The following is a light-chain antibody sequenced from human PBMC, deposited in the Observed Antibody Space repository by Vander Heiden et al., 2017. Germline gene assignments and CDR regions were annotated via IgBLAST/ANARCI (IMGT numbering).Light chain of an antibody. Sequence: ELVMAQSPATLSVSPGERATLSCRASQSVSSNLAWYQQKPGQGPRLLIYGAFTRATGISARFSGSGSGTEFTLTISSLQSEDFAVYYCQQYNNWPPMNTFGQGTKLEIK. J-gene: IGKJ2*01. CDR1: QSVSSN. V-gene: IGKV3-15*01. CDR3: QQYNNWPPMNT. CDR2: GAF.